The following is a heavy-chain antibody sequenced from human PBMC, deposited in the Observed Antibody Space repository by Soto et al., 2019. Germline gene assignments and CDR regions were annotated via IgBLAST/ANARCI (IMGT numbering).Heavy chain of an antibody. CDR3: ARDGGRHSVGIDY. J-gene: IGHJ4*02. Sequence: QVQLVQSGAEVKKPGSSVKFFCKASGGTFSSYSINWVRQAPGQGLEWLGEVIPIFGTANYAQKFQGRVTITADESTSTAYMELSSLKTEDRAVYYCARDGGRHSVGIDYWGQGTLVTVSS. D-gene: IGHD1-26*01. CDR2: VIPIFGTA. CDR1: GGTFSSYS. V-gene: IGHV1-69*01.